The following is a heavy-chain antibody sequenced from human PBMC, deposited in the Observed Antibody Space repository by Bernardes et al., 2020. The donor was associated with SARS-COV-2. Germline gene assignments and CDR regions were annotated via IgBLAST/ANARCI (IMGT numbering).Heavy chain of an antibody. V-gene: IGHV1-18*04. J-gene: IGHJ6*02. CDR1: GYTFTSYG. D-gene: IGHD2-2*01. Sequence: ASVKVACKASGYTFTSYGIGWVRQAPGQGLEWMGWISAYNGNTNYAQKLQGRVTMTTDTSTSTAYMELRSLRSDDTAVYYCARGGYCSSTSCYGGPYYYYGMDVWGQGTTVTVSS. CDR2: ISAYNGNT. CDR3: ARGGYCSSTSCYGGPYYYYGMDV.